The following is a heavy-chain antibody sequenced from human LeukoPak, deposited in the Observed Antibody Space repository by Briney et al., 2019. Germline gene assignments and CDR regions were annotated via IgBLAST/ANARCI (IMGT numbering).Heavy chain of an antibody. Sequence: GGSLRLSRAASGFTFSDYYMSWVCQAPGKGLEWVSYISSSSSTIYYADSVKGRFTISRDNAKNSLYLQMNSLRAEDTAVYYCGPLCESCQGAAAGTGYWGQGTLVTVSS. D-gene: IGHD6-13*01. CDR2: ISSSSSTI. CDR1: GFTFSDYY. J-gene: IGHJ4*02. V-gene: IGHV3-11*04. CDR3: GPLCESCQGAAAGTGY.